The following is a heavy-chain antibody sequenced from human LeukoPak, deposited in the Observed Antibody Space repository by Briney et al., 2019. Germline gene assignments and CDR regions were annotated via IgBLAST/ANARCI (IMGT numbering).Heavy chain of an antibody. CDR2: ISAYNGNT. Sequence: ASVKVSCKASGYTFTSYGISWVRQAPGQGLEWMGWISAYNGNTNYAQKLQGRVTMTTDTSTSTAYMELRSLRSDDTAVYYCARASDLPELPNWFDPWGQGTLVTVSS. CDR1: GYTFTSYG. V-gene: IGHV1-18*01. D-gene: IGHD1-26*01. CDR3: ARASDLPELPNWFDP. J-gene: IGHJ5*02.